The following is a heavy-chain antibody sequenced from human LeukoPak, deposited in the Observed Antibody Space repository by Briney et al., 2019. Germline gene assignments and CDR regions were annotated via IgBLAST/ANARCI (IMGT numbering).Heavy chain of an antibody. CDR3: ARGGLGVPYYFDY. D-gene: IGHD3-16*01. V-gene: IGHV1-69*05. CDR2: IIPIFGTA. CDR1: GDTFSNFV. J-gene: IGHJ4*02. Sequence: SVKVSCKTSGDTFSNFVISWVRQAPGQGLEWMGGIIPIFGTANYAQKFQGRVTITTDESTSTAYMELSSLRSEDTAVYYCARGGLGVPYYFDYWGQGTLVTGSS.